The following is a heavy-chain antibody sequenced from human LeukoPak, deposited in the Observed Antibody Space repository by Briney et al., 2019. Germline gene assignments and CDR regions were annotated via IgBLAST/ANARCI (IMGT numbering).Heavy chain of an antibody. Sequence: SETLSLTCTVSGYSISSGYYWGWIRQPPGKGLEWIGSIYHSGSTYYSPSLKSRVTISVDTSKNQFSLKLSSVTAADTAVYYCARDRYSRRGYYMDVWGKGTTATVSS. D-gene: IGHD5-18*01. CDR2: IYHSGST. V-gene: IGHV4-38-2*02. J-gene: IGHJ6*03. CDR3: ARDRYSRRGYYMDV. CDR1: GYSISSGYY.